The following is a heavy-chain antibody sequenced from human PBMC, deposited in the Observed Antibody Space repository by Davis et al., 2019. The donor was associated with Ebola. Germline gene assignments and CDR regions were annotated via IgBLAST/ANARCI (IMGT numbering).Heavy chain of an antibody. V-gene: IGHV1-18*04. Sequence: AASVKVSCKASGYTFTSYGISWVRQAPGQGLEWMGWIITDNGNRNYAQKFQGRVTMSTDTSTSTAYMELRSLRSDDTAVYYCARGAVPGWFDPWGQGTLVTVSS. D-gene: IGHD3-16*01. CDR1: GYTFTSYG. J-gene: IGHJ5*02. CDR2: IITDNGNR. CDR3: ARGAVPGWFDP.